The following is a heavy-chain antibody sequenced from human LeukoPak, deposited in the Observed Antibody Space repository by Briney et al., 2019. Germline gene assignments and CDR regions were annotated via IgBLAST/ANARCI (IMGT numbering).Heavy chain of an antibody. D-gene: IGHD3-16*01. CDR1: RFTFSSYA. CDR2: ISGSVGST. V-gene: IGHV3-23*01. Sequence: PGGSLRLSCAASRFTFSSYAMSRVRQAPGKGLEWVSAISGSVGSTYYADSVKGRFTISRENSKSTLYLQMNSLRAEDTAVYYCARVTITFGGGYYFDYWGQGTLVTVSS. CDR3: ARVTITFGGGYYFDY. J-gene: IGHJ4*02.